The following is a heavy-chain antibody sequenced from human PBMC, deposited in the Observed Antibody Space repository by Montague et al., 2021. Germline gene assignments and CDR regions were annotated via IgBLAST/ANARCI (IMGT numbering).Heavy chain of an antibody. V-gene: IGHV4-30-4*01. CDR2: ISYSGST. D-gene: IGHD2-8*01. CDR1: GGSISSGNYY. Sequence: TLYLTCNVSGGSISSGNYYWSWIRQPPGKGLEWIGYISYSGSTYYNPSLKSRVTISVDTSKNQLFLRLGSVTAADTAVYFCARVKMGYDPWGQGTLVTVSS. CDR3: ARVKMGYDP. J-gene: IGHJ5*02.